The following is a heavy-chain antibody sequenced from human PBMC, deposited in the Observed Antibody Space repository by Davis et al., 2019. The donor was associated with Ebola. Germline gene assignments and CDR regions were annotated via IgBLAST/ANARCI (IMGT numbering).Heavy chain of an antibody. J-gene: IGHJ1*01. CDR1: GGSISSYF. D-gene: IGHD3-22*01. Sequence: MPSETLSLTCTVSGGSISSYFWSWIRQPPGKGLEWIGYIYYSGTTNYNPSLKSRVTISVDTSKNQFSLKLRSVTAADTAVYYCASYYYDSSGYYLLDTAEYFQHWGQGTLVTVSS. CDR2: IYYSGTT. CDR3: ASYYYDSSGYYLLDTAEYFQH. V-gene: IGHV4-59*08.